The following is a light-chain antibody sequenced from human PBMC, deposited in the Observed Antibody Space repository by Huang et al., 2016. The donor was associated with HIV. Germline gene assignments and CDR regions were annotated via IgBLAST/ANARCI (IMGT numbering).Light chain of an antibody. CDR1: QSISSY. V-gene: IGKV1-39*01. J-gene: IGKJ1*01. CDR2: AAS. CDR3: QQSYSTRLT. Sequence: DIQMTQSPSSLSASVGDRVTITCRASQSISSYLNWYQQKPWKAPKLLIYAASSLQSGVPSRFSGSGSGTDFTLTISSLQPEDFATYYCQQSYSTRLTFGQGTKVEIK.